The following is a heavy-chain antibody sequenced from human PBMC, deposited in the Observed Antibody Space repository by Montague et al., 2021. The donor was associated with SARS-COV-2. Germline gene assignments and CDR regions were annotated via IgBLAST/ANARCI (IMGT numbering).Heavy chain of an antibody. CDR1: GGSISSSSYY. CDR3: ARVRLFYYLDY. Sequence: TLSLTCTVSGGSISSSSYYWTWIRQYPGKGLEWIGYIFHTGRAYYNPSLETRVNISVDTSNNLFSLRLSSVTAADTAMYFCARVRLFYYLDYWGQGTLVTVSS. D-gene: IGHD2/OR15-2a*01. CDR2: IFHTGRA. J-gene: IGHJ4*02. V-gene: IGHV4-31*03.